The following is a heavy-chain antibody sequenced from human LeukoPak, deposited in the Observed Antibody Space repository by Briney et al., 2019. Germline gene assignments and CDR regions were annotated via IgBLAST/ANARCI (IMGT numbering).Heavy chain of an antibody. J-gene: IGHJ4*02. CDR3: AGASGGERY. D-gene: IGHD3-10*01. V-gene: IGHV3-7*04. CDR1: GFTLSSYW. Sequence: GGSLRLSCAAPGFTLSSYWMSWVRQAPGKGLEWVANINQDGSEKNYVDSVKGGFTVSRDNAKNSLYLQMNSLSAEDTAVYYCAGASGGERYWGQGTLVTVSS. CDR2: INQDGSEK.